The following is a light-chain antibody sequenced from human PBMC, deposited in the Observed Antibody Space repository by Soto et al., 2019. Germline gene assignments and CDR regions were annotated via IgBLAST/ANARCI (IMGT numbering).Light chain of an antibody. Sequence: EIVMTQSPAPLSVSPGERAPLSCRASQSVGRNLAWYQQKPGQAPRLLIYGASTRATGIPARFSGSGSGTEFTLTISSLQSEDFAIYSCQQYNHWPPLTFGGGTKVEIK. CDR3: QQYNHWPPLT. V-gene: IGKV3-15*01. CDR2: GAS. J-gene: IGKJ4*01. CDR1: QSVGRN.